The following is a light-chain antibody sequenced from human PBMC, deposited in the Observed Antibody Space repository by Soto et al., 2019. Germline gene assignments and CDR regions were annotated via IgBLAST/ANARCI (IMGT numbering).Light chain of an antibody. Sequence: EIVLTQSPGTLSLSPGERATLSWRASQSVSSSYLAWYQQKPGQAPRLLIYGASNRATGIPDRFSVSASGTDFTLTISRLEPEDFAVYYCQHYGTSALFGPGTKVDIK. J-gene: IGKJ3*01. V-gene: IGKV3-20*01. CDR2: GAS. CDR1: QSVSSSY. CDR3: QHYGTSAL.